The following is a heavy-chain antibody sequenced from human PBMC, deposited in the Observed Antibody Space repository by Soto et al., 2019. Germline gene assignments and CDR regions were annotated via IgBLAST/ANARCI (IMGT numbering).Heavy chain of an antibody. J-gene: IGHJ6*02. D-gene: IGHD3-3*01. CDR1: GFTFGSYG. V-gene: IGHV3-48*02. CDR2: ISSAGEAK. CDR3: MRDWSDRLYYYYGMDV. Sequence: DVQLVESGGGLVQPGESLRLSCAASGFTFGSYGMNWVRQAPGKGLEWLSYISSAGEAKFYADSVQGRFTISRDNAKSALYLQMSSLRDEDTAVYYCMRDWSDRLYYYYGMDVWGQGTTVTVSS.